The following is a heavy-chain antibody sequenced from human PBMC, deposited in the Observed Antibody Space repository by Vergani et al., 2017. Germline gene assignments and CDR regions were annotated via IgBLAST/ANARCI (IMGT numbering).Heavy chain of an antibody. CDR1: GFTFSSYA. J-gene: IGHJ1*01. D-gene: IGHD6-13*01. CDR3: AKAEIAAAGEYFQH. CDR2: ISWNSGSI. Sequence: EVQLLESGGGLVQPGGSLRLSCAASGFTFSSYAMHWVRQAPGKGLEWVSGISWNSGSIGYADSVKGRFTISRDNAKNSLYLQMNSLRAEDTALYYCAKAEIAAAGEYFQHWGQGTLVTVSS. V-gene: IGHV3-9*01.